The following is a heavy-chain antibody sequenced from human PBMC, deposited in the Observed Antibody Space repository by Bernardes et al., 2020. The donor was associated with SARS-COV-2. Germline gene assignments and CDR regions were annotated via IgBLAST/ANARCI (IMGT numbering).Heavy chain of an antibody. V-gene: IGHV3-23*01. CDR2: INNIGDNT. J-gene: IGHJ4*02. D-gene: IGHD3-16*01. Sequence: GGSLRLSCVASGFTFTDYGMTWVRQAPGKGLEWVSTINNIGDNTHYADSVKGRFTISRDNSKKMLYLQMNSLRAEDTAVYYCANDAGVDVFFDYWGQGTLVTVSS. CDR3: ANDAGVDVFFDY. CDR1: GFTFTDYG.